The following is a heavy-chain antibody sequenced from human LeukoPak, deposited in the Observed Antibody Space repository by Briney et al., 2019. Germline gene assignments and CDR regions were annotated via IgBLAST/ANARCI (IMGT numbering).Heavy chain of an antibody. D-gene: IGHD1-1*01. J-gene: IGHJ4*02. Sequence: ASVTVSCKASGYTFTSHDINWVRQATGQGLEWMGWMNPNSGNTGYAQNFQGRVAMTRDTSINTAYLDLYSLRSEDTAIYYCARGYSATLRTTGNDYWGQGTLVTVSS. CDR3: ARGYSATLRTTGNDY. CDR2: MNPNSGNT. V-gene: IGHV1-8*01. CDR1: GYTFTSHD.